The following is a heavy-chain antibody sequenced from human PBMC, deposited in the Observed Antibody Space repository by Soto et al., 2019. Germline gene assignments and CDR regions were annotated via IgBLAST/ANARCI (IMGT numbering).Heavy chain of an antibody. CDR1: GGSISSYY. V-gene: IGHV4-4*07. CDR3: ASLVNYYGMDV. J-gene: IGHJ6*02. Sequence: SETLSLTCTVSGGSISSYYWSRIRQPAGKGLEWIGRIYTSGSTNYNPPLKSRVTMSVDTSKNQFSLKLSSVTAADTAVYYCASLVNYYGMDVWGQGTTVTVSS. CDR2: IYTSGST. D-gene: IGHD2-2*01.